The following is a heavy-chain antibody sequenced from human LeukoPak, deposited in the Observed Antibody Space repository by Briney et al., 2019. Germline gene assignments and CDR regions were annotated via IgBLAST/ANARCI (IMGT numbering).Heavy chain of an antibody. D-gene: IGHD6-19*01. CDR3: ARSEQWLVIHLDY. CDR1: GGTFSSYA. Sequence: ASVKVSCKXSGGTFSSYAISWVRQAPGQGLEWMGGIIPIFGTANYAQKFQGRVTITADESTSTAYMELSSLRSGDTAVYYCARSEQWLVIHLDYWGQGTLVTVSS. CDR2: IIPIFGTA. J-gene: IGHJ4*02. V-gene: IGHV1-69*13.